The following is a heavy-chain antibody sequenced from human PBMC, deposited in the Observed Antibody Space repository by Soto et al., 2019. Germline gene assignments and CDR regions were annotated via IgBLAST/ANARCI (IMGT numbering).Heavy chain of an antibody. V-gene: IGHV4-59*01. D-gene: IGHD6-25*01. Sequence: SETLSLTCSVSGVSISSYFWSWIRQAPGRGLEWIGYTYHRGSTNYSPSLKSRVAISLDTSENQFSLKVNSVAAADTAVYYCARIGGYHGPLDYWGQGTPVTVSS. CDR2: TYHRGST. CDR3: ARIGGYHGPLDY. J-gene: IGHJ4*02. CDR1: GVSISSYF.